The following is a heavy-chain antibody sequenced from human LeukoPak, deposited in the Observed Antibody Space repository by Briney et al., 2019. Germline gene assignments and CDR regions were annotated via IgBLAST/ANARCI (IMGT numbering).Heavy chain of an antibody. V-gene: IGHV3-23*01. Sequence: GGSLRLSCAASGFTFNNYAMSWVRQAPGKGLDWVSVISGNGRSTYYAGSVKGRFTISRDNSKNTLYLQMNSLRAEDTAVYYCAGGARYDFWSGSLDSWGQGTLVTLSS. D-gene: IGHD3-3*01. J-gene: IGHJ4*02. CDR3: AGGARYDFWSGSLDS. CDR2: ISGNGRST. CDR1: GFTFNNYA.